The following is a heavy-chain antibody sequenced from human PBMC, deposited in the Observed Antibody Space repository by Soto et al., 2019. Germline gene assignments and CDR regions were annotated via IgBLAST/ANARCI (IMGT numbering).Heavy chain of an antibody. CDR3: ASAIVVVPAGDYYYYYGMDV. CDR1: GGSISSSNW. J-gene: IGHJ6*02. CDR2: IYHSGST. Sequence: PSETLSLTCAVSGGSISSSNWWSWVRQPPGKGLEWIGEIYHSGSTNYNPSLKSRVTISVDKSKNQFSLKLSSVTAADTAVYYCASAIVVVPAGDYYYYYGMDVWGQGTTVTVSS. V-gene: IGHV4-4*02. D-gene: IGHD2-2*01.